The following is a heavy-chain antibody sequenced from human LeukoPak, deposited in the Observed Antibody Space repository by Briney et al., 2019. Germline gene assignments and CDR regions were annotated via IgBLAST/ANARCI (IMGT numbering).Heavy chain of an antibody. V-gene: IGHV4-59*08. J-gene: IGHJ4*02. CDR2: IDHSGRT. D-gene: IGHD5-24*01. CDR3: ARERVVDMATVFFDY. Sequence: PSETLSLTCTVSGGSISVYYYNWIRQPPGKGLEWIGYIDHSGRTNYSPSLKRRVTVSIDTSKNQFSLKLSSVTAADTAIYYCARERVVDMATVFFDYWGQGILVTVSS. CDR1: GGSISVYY.